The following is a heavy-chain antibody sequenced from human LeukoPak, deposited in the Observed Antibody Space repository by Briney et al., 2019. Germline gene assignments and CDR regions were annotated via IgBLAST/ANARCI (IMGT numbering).Heavy chain of an antibody. Sequence: SETLSLTCTVSGASIRSYYWNWIRQFAGKGLEWIGRMYSSGNTDYNPSLQGRVTMSVDTSKNQFSLKLTSVTAADRAIYYCAREASGLLLDWGQGVLVTVSP. V-gene: IGHV4-4*07. D-gene: IGHD2-21*01. CDR3: AREASGLLLD. CDR2: MYSSGNT. CDR1: GASIRSYY. J-gene: IGHJ4*02.